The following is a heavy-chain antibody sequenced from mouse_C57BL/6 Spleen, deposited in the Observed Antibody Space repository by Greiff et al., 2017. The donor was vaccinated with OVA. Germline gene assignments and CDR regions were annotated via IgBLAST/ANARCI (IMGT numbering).Heavy chain of an antibody. CDR2: INPGSGGT. V-gene: IGHV1-54*01. J-gene: IGHJ2*01. D-gene: IGHD2-4*01. Sequence: VKLMESGAELVRPGTSVKVSCKASGYAFTNYLIEWVKQRPGQGLEWIGVINPGSGGTNYNEKFKGKATLTADKSSSTAYMQLSSLTSEDSAVYFCARGRLRRNYFDYWGQGTTLTVSS. CDR3: ARGRLRRNYFDY. CDR1: GYAFTNYL.